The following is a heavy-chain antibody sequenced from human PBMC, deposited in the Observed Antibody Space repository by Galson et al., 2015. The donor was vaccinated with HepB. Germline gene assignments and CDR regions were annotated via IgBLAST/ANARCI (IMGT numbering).Heavy chain of an antibody. D-gene: IGHD3-22*01. CDR2: ISSSSSYT. CDR1: GFTFSDYY. J-gene: IGHJ4*02. Sequence: SLRLSCAASGFTFSDYYMSWIRQAPGKGLEWVSYISSSSSYTNYADSVKGRFTTSRDNAKNSLYLQMNSLRAEDTAVCYCARDGYDSSGYEDWGQGTLVTVSS. V-gene: IGHV3-11*06. CDR3: ARDGYDSSGYED.